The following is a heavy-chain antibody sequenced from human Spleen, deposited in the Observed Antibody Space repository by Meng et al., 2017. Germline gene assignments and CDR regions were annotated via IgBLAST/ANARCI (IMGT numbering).Heavy chain of an antibody. Sequence: GSLRLSCTVSGASISSENYYWGWVRQPPGKGLEWIGSIYYSGSTYYSPSLRSRVTISVDTSNNQFSLMLISVTAADTAVYYCALITLVRGFIIPINDVRGQGTMVTVSS. J-gene: IGHJ3*01. CDR2: IYYSGST. CDR3: ALITLVRGFIIPINDV. CDR1: GASISSENYY. V-gene: IGHV4-39*07. D-gene: IGHD3-10*01.